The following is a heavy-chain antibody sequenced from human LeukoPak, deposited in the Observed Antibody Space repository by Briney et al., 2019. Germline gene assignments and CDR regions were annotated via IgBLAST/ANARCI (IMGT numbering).Heavy chain of an antibody. CDR2: INSDGSST. CDR1: GFTFSGYW. J-gene: IGHJ4*02. V-gene: IGHV3-74*01. CDR3: ARVYYDILTGRYYFDY. Sequence: GGSPRLSCAASGFTFSGYWMHWVRQAPGKGLVWVSRINSDGSSTSYADSVKGRFTISRDNAKNTLYLQMNSLRAEDTAVYYCARVYYDILTGRYYFDYWGQGTLVTVSS. D-gene: IGHD3-9*01.